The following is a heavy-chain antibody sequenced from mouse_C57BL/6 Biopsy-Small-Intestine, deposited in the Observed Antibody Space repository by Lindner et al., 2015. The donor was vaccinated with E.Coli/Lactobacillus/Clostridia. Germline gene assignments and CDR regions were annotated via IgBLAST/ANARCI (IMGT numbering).Heavy chain of an antibody. D-gene: IGHD2-4*01. CDR3: ARGDYDWFAY. V-gene: IGHV1-66*01. CDR2: IYPGSGNT. J-gene: IGHJ3*01. CDR1: GYSFTSYY. Sequence: VQLQESGPELVKPGASVKISCKASGYSFTSYYIHWVKQRPGQGLEWTGWIYPGSGNTKYNENFKGKATLTADTSSSTAYVQLNSLTSEDSAVYYCARGDYDWFAYWGQGTLVTVSA.